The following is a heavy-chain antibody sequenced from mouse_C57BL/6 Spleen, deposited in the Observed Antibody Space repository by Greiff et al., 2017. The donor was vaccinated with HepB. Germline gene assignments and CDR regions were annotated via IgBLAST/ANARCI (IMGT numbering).Heavy chain of an antibody. D-gene: IGHD2-4*01. CDR1: GYTFTSYT. J-gene: IGHJ2*01. V-gene: IGHV1-4*01. CDR3: ASNDYDSYFDY. CDR2: INPSSGYT. Sequence: VKLMESGAELARPGASVKMSCKASGYTFTSYTMHWVKQRPGQGLEWIGYINPSSGYTKYNQKFKDKATLTADKSSSTAYMQLSSLTSEDSAVYYCASNDYDSYFDYWGQGTTLTVSS.